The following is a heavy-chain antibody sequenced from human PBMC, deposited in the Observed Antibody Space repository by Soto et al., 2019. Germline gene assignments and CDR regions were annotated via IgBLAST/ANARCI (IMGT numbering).Heavy chain of an antibody. Sequence: QVQLQQSGAGLLKPSETLSLTCAVYGESFSGYIWTWIRQTPGKGLQWIGQINHSGSASYNPSLTSRVTISVHTSTSQFSLELSSVTAADTAVYYCARGLITGSHYSGGWYYFDSWGQGTQVTVSS. V-gene: IGHV4-34*01. CDR3: ARGLITGSHYSGGWYYFDS. CDR2: INHSGSA. CDR1: GESFSGYI. J-gene: IGHJ4*02. D-gene: IGHD6-19*01.